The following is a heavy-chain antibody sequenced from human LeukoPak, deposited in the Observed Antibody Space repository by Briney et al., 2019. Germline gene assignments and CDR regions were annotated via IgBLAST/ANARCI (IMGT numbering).Heavy chain of an antibody. D-gene: IGHD3-10*01. CDR2: VWYDGSDK. CDR3: ARDRSYGSGNYYPDY. CDR1: GFTFSTYG. J-gene: IGHJ4*02. Sequence: GSLRLSCAASGFTFSTYGMHWVRQAPGKGLEWVALVWYDGSDKFYEDSVKGRFTISRDNSKNTLYLQMNSLRAEDTAVYYCARDRSYGSGNYYPDYWGQGTLVTVSP. V-gene: IGHV3-33*01.